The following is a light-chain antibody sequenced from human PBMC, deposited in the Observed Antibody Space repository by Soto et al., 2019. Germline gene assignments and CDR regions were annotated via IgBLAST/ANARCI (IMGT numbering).Light chain of an antibody. J-gene: IGKJ1*01. CDR1: QGIRNE. CDR2: SAS. V-gene: IGKV1-6*01. Sequence: AIQMTQSPFSVSASVGDRVTITCRASQGIRNELGWYQQKPGKAPKLLIYSASSLQSGVPSRVSGSGSGTDFILTISGLQPEDFATYFCLQDFTYPRTFGQGTKVDIK. CDR3: LQDFTYPRT.